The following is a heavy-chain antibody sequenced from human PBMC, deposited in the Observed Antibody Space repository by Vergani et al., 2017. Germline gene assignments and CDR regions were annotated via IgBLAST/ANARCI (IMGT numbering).Heavy chain of an antibody. V-gene: IGHV1-69*01. J-gene: IGHJ3*02. Sequence: QVQLVQSGAEVKKPGSSVKVSCKASGGTFSSYAISWVRQAPGQGLEWMGGIIPIFGTANYAQKFQGRVTITADESTSTAYMELRSLRSEDTAVYYCARRSLGREGCYLGCAFDIWGQGTMVTVSS. CDR1: GGTFSSYA. CDR3: ARRSLGREGCYLGCAFDI. D-gene: IGHD3-16*01. CDR2: IIPIFGTA.